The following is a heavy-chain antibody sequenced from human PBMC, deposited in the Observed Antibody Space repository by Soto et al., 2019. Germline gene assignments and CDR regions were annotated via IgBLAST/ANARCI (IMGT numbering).Heavy chain of an antibody. V-gene: IGHV1-3*01. CDR2: INAGNGNT. D-gene: IGHD3-3*01. CDR1: GYTFTSYA. J-gene: IGHJ6*02. Sequence: ASVKVSCKASGYTFTSYAMHWVRQAPGQRLEWMGWINAGNGNTKYSQKFQGRVTITRDTSASTAYMELSSLRSEDTAVYYCARDEFDFWSGYPRPYYYYYGMDVWGQGTTVTFSS. CDR3: ARDEFDFWSGYPRPYYYYYGMDV.